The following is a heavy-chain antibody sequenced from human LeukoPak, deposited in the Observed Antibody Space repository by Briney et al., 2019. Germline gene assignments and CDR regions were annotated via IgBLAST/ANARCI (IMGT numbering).Heavy chain of an antibody. V-gene: IGHV4-34*01. CDR2: INHSGST. CDR1: GGSFSGYY. D-gene: IGHD4-17*01. Sequence: PSETLSLTCAVYGGSFSGYYWSWIRQPPGKGLEWIGEINHSGSTNYNPSLKSRVTISVDTSKNQSSLKLSSVTAADTAVYYCARGRVHSNPTGGTYGDDYWGQGTLVTVSS. CDR3: ARGRVHSNPTGGTYGDDY. J-gene: IGHJ4*02.